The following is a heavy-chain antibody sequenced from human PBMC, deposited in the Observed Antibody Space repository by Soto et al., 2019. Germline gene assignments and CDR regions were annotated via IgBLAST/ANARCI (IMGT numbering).Heavy chain of an antibody. D-gene: IGHD3-10*01. Sequence: SETLSLTCAVYGGSFIGYYWSWIRQPPWKGLEWIGEINHSGSTNYNPSLKSRVTMSVGTSKNQFSLKLSSVTAADTAVYYCARGRTRTMVRGVSLSWFDPWDQGTLVT. CDR2: INHSGST. J-gene: IGHJ5*02. CDR1: GGSFIGYY. V-gene: IGHV4-34*01. CDR3: ARGRTRTMVRGVSLSWFDP.